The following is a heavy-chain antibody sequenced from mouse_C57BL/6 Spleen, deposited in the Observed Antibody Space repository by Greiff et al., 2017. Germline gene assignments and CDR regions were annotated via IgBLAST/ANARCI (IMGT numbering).Heavy chain of an antibody. CDR3: ARWGTTAPFYAMGY. Sequence: DVKLVESGGGLVQPGGSLSLSCAASGFTFTDYYMSWVRQPPGKALEWLGFIRNKANGHTTEYSASVKGRFTISRDNYQSILSLKMKSLRAEDSATYDCARWGTTAPFYAMGYWGQGISVTVSS. CDR2: IRNKANGHTT. J-gene: IGHJ4*01. CDR1: GFTFTDYY. V-gene: IGHV7-3*01. D-gene: IGHD1-2*01.